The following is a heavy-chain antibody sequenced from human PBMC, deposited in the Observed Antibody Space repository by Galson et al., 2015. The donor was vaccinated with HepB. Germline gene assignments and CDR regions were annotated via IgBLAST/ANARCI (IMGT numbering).Heavy chain of an antibody. CDR2: ISSSSSTI. CDR1: GFTFSSYG. CDR3: ASLADDYGDPNTFDY. D-gene: IGHD4-17*01. Sequence: SLRLSCAASGFTFSSYGMHWVRQAPGKGLEWVSYISSSSSTIYYADSVKGRFTISRDNAKNSLYLQMNSLRDEDTAVYYCASLADDYGDPNTFDYWGQGTLFTVSS. J-gene: IGHJ4*02. V-gene: IGHV3-48*02.